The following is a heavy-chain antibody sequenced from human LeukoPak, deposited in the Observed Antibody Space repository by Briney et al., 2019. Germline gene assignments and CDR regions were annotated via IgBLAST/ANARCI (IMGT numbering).Heavy chain of an antibody. CDR1: GFTFSIYA. D-gene: IGHD3-10*01. V-gene: IGHV3-23*01. Sequence: PGGCLRLSCAASGFTFSIYAMGWVRQAPGKGLGWGSSISDSGGGTFYADSVKGRFTISRDNSKNTLNVQINSLRAEDTAVYYCANDYSRSDDSGTEKDFPFDYWGQGTLVTVSS. J-gene: IGHJ4*02. CDR2: ISDSGGGT. CDR3: ANDYSRSDDSGTEKDFPFDY.